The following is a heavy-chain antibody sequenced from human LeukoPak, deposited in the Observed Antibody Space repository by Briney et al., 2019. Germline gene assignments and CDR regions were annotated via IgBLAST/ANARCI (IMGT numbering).Heavy chain of an antibody. J-gene: IGHJ4*02. CDR2: IYYTGST. CDR1: GGSINTHY. D-gene: IGHD6-19*01. V-gene: IGHV4-59*08. CDR3: ARHKRASSGRDY. Sequence: SETLSLTCTVSGGSINTHYWTWFRQPPGKGLEWIGYIYYTGSTSFNSSLKSRVSLSIDTSKNQFSLKLSSVTAADTAVYYCARHKRASSGRDYWGQGTLVTVSS.